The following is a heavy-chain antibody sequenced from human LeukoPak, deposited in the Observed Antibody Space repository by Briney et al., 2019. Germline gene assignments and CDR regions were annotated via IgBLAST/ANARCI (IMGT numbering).Heavy chain of an antibody. CDR1: GDSVSSKSAA. Sequence: LSQTLSLTCAISGDSVSSKSAAGNWIRQSPSRGFEWLGSTYYTSERYNGYAASVKRRISINPDTSKNQFSLQLNSVTPEDTAVYYCAGMSPEGDFDYWGQGTLVTVSS. D-gene: IGHD5/OR15-5a*01. J-gene: IGHJ4*02. CDR2: TYYTSERYN. CDR3: AGMSPEGDFDY. V-gene: IGHV6-1*01.